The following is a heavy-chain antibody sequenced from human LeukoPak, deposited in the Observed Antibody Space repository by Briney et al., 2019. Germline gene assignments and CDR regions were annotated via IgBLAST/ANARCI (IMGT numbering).Heavy chain of an antibody. CDR2: IYYSGST. CDR3: ARVGPQVRFLEWYFDY. V-gene: IGHV4-59*01. D-gene: IGHD3-3*01. Sequence: ESGPGLVKPSETLSLTCTVSGGSISSYYWSWIRQPPGKGLEWIGYIYYSGSTNYNPSLKSRVTISVDTSKNQFSLKLSSVTAADTAVYYCARVGPQVRFLEWYFDYWGQGTLVTVSS. CDR1: GGSISSYY. J-gene: IGHJ4*02.